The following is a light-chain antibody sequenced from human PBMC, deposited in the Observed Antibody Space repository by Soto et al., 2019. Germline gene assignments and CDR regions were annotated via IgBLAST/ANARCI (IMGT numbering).Light chain of an antibody. CDR3: QQYDNLPLT. V-gene: IGKV1-33*01. J-gene: IGKJ4*01. CDR1: QITSSY. CDR2: DTS. Sequence: DIQMTQSPSTLSPSVGERVTITCLASQITSSYLAWYQQKSGKAPKLLIYDTSDLETGVPSRFSGSGSGTDFTFTINSLRPEDIATYYCQQYDNLPLTFGGGTKVDIK.